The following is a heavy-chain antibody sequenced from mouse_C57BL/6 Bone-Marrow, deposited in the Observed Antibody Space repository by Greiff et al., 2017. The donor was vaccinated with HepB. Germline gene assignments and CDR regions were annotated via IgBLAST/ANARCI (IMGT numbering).Heavy chain of an antibody. V-gene: IGHV1-54*01. CDR2: INPGSGGT. J-gene: IGHJ1*03. D-gene: IGHD2-2*01. Sequence: QVQLKESGAELVRPGTSVKVSCKASGYAFTNYLIEWVKQRPGQGLEWIGVINPGSGGTNYNEKFKGKATLTADKSSSTAYMQLSSLTSEDSAVYFCARPFMVTGYFDVWGTGTTVTVSS. CDR1: GYAFTNYL. CDR3: ARPFMVTGYFDV.